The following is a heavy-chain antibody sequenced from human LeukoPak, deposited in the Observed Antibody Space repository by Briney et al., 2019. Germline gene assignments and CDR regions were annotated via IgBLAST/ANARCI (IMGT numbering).Heavy chain of an antibody. D-gene: IGHD6-19*01. CDR3: ARARGIAVAGSYYYYMDV. Sequence: ASVKVSCKASGYTFTSYGISWVRQAPGQGLEWMGWISAYNGNTNYAQKLQGRVTMTTDTSTSTAYMELRSLRSDDTAVYYCARARGIAVAGSYYYYMDVWGKGTTVIVSS. J-gene: IGHJ6*03. V-gene: IGHV1-18*01. CDR1: GYTFTSYG. CDR2: ISAYNGNT.